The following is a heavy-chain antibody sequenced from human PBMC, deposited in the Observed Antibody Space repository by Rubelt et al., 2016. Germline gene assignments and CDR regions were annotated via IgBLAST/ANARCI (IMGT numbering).Heavy chain of an antibody. CDR2: INHSGST. Sequence: QVQLQQWGAGLLKPSETLSLTCAVYGGSFSGYFWSWIRQSPGKGLEWIGEINHSGSTNYNPSLKSRVTIPGETAKNQFSWKLSPGRAADTAVYYCARGQYAYASEFYYDGMDVWGQGSTVTVSS. J-gene: IGHJ6*02. CDR1: GGSFSGYF. V-gene: IGHV4-34*01. CDR3: ARGQYAYASEFYYDGMDV. D-gene: IGHD1-14*01.